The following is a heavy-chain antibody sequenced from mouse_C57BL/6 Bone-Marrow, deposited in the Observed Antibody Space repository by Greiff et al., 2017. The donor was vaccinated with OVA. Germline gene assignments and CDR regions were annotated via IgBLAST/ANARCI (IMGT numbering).Heavy chain of an antibody. CDR2: IDPSDSYT. Sequence: QVQLQQSGAELVKPGASVKLSCKASGYTFTSYWMQWVKQRPGQGLEWIGEIDPSDSYTNYNQKFKGKATLTVDTSSSTAYMQLSSLTSEDSAVYYCAGSPYFDYWGQGTTLTVSS. CDR1: GYTFTSYW. V-gene: IGHV1-50*01. CDR3: AGSPYFDY. J-gene: IGHJ2*01.